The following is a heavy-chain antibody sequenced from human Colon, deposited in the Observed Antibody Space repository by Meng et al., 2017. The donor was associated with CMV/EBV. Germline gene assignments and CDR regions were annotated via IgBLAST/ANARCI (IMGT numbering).Heavy chain of an antibody. CDR3: AKDVLRFMEWPHAFDN. CDR1: GFTFSSFA. CDR2: ISGTGRST. D-gene: IGHD3-3*01. V-gene: IGHV3-23*01. J-gene: IGHJ3*02. Sequence: SVKVSCAASGFTFSSFAMSWVRQAPGKGLEWVSSISGTGRSTYYADSVKGRFTVSRDNSRNTLYLQMSSLRAEDTAVYYCAKDVLRFMEWPHAFDNWGQGTMVTVSS.